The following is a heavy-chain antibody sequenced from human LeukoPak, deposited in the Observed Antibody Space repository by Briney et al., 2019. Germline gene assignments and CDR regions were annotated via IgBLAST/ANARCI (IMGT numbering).Heavy chain of an antibody. D-gene: IGHD2-8*01. CDR2: LSYDGSNK. CDR1: VYTFSLFG. CDR3: AHFWGYCTNGVCPFVGYFDY. V-gene: IGHV3-30*03. J-gene: IGHJ4*02. Sequence: GRCLRLSCGASVYTFSLFGLHGAPGAPTRGWEWVVVLSYDGSNKYYADSVKGRFTISRDNSKNTLYLQMNRLRAEDTAVYYCAHFWGYCTNGVCPFVGYFDYWGQGTLVTVSS.